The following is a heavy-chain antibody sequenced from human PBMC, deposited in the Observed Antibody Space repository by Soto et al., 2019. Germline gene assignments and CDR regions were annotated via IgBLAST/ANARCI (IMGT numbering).Heavy chain of an antibody. CDR3: AREVGYMVARYNFDY. CDR2: INPSGGST. CDR1: GYTFTSYA. D-gene: IGHD5-12*01. Sequence: ASVKVSCKASGYTFTSYAMHWVRQAPGQGLEWMGIINPSGGSTSYAQKFQGRVTMTRDTSTSTVYMELSSLRSEDTAVYYCAREVGYMVARYNFDYWGQGTLVTVSS. J-gene: IGHJ4*02. V-gene: IGHV1-46*01.